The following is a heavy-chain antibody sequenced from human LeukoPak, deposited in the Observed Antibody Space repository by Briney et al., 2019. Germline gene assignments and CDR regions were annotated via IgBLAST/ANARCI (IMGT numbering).Heavy chain of an antibody. V-gene: IGHV4-34*01. CDR1: GGSFSGYY. D-gene: IGHD7-27*01. J-gene: IGHJ4*02. CDR2: INHSGST. Sequence: SETLSLTCAVYGGSFSGYYWSWIRQPPGKGLEWIGEINHSGSTNYNPSLKSRDTISVDTSKNQFSLKLSSVTAADTAVYYCASGRPLGFDYWGQGTLVTVSS. CDR3: ASGRPLGFDY.